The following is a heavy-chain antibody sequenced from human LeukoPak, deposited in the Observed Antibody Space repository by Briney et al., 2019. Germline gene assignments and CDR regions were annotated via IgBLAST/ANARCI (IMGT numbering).Heavy chain of an antibody. D-gene: IGHD2-2*02. CDR3: ARVTGGRYCSTTSCYMRGWFDP. J-gene: IGHJ5*02. CDR1: GYTFTNYY. Sequence: ASVKVSCKASGYTFTNYYIHWVRQAPGQGLEWMGIINPSGGSTSYAQKFQGRVTITADESTRTAYMELSSLRSEDTAVYYCARVTGGRYCSTTSCYMRGWFDPWGQGTLVTVSS. CDR2: INPSGGST. V-gene: IGHV1-46*01.